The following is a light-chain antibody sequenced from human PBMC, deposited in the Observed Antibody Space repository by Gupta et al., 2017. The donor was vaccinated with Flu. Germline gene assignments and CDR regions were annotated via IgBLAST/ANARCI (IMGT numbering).Light chain of an antibody. CDR3: AAWADGLSGFV. CDR2: SSL. J-gene: IGLJ7*01. CDR1: NSNIGINY. Sequence: RVTISCSGGNSNIGINYVYGYQQLQGAAPKLLILSSLQRPSGVPDRFSCSKSGTCDSPAISVLRSDDEAEYDCAAWADGLSGFVFGGGTQMTVL. V-gene: IGLV1-47*02.